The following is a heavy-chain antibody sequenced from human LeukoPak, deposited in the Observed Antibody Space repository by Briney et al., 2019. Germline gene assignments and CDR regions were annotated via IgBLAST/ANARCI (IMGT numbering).Heavy chain of an antibody. CDR2: ISSSSSYI. V-gene: IGHV3-21*01. J-gene: IGHJ4*02. D-gene: IGHD2-21*02. CDR3: ARDPIVVVTAGGYFDY. CDR1: GFTFSSYS. Sequence: GGSLRLSCAASGFTFSSYSMNWVRQAPGKGLEWVSSISSSSSYIYYEDSVKGRFTISRDNAKNSLYLQMNSLRAEDTAVYYCARDPIVVVTAGGYFDYWGQGTLVTVSS.